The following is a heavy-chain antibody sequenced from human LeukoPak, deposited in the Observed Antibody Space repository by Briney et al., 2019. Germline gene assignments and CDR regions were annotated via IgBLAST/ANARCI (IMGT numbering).Heavy chain of an antibody. J-gene: IGHJ4*02. CDR3: ARDHYYDSSGYYSDLDY. CDR2: IKQDGSEK. Sequence: GGSLRLSCAASGFTFSSYWMTWVRQAPGKGLEWVANIKQDGSEKYYVDSVKGRFTISRDNAKNSLYLQMNSLRAEDTAVYYCARDHYYDSSGYYSDLDYWGQGTLVTVSS. CDR1: GFTFSSYW. D-gene: IGHD3-22*01. V-gene: IGHV3-7*01.